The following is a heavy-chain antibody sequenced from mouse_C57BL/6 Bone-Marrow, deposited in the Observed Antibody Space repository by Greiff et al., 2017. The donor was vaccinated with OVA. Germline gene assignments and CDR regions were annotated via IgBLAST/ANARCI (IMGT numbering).Heavy chain of an antibody. J-gene: IGHJ4*01. V-gene: IGHV5-12*01. Sequence: EVKLMESGGGLVQPGGSLKLSCAASGFTFSDYYMYWVRQTPEKRLEWVAYISNGGGSTYYPDTVTGRFTISRDNATNTLYLQMIRLKSEDTAMDYYARREVTEAMDYWGQGTSVTVSS. CDR3: ARREVTEAMDY. CDR1: GFTFSDYY. D-gene: IGHD2-2*01. CDR2: ISNGGGST.